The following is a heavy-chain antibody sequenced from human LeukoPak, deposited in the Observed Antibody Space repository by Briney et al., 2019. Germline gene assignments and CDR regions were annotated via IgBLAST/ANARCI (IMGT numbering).Heavy chain of an antibody. V-gene: IGHV3-11*04. CDR3: AAKYYDFWSGYYD. CDR1: GFTFSDYY. CDR2: ISSSGSTI. Sequence: PGGSLRLSCAASGFTFSDYYMSWIRQAPGKGLEWVSYISSSGSTIYYAGSVKGRFTISRDNAKNSLYLQMNSLRAEDTAVYYCAAKYYDFWSGYYDWGQGTLVTVSS. D-gene: IGHD3-3*01. J-gene: IGHJ4*02.